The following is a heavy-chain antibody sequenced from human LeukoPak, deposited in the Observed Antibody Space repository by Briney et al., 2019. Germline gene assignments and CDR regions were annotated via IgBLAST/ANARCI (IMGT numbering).Heavy chain of an antibody. CDR1: GFTFSTSW. CDR3: ARDRAYSTLDF. CDR2: INVDDSSK. D-gene: IGHD3/OR15-3a*01. Sequence: TGGSLRLSCAASGFTFSTSWMTWVRQAPRKGLERVAIINVDDSSKSYLDSVNGRFTISRDNAKNSLYLQMNNLRAEDAAVYYCARDRAYSTLDFWGQGTLVAVSS. J-gene: IGHJ4*02. V-gene: IGHV3-7*01.